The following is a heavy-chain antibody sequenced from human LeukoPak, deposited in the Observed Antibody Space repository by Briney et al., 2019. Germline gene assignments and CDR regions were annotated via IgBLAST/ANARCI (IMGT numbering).Heavy chain of an antibody. D-gene: IGHD2-2*01. CDR3: ATQILLCHYY. Sequence: TSETLSLTCTVSGDSISSGDYYWSWIRQPAGKGLEWIGRISSSGSTNYNPSLKSRVTISVDTSKNQYSLKLSSVTAADTAVYYCATQILLCHYYWGQGTLVTVSS. CDR2: ISSSGST. V-gene: IGHV4-61*02. CDR1: GDSISSGDYY. J-gene: IGHJ4*02.